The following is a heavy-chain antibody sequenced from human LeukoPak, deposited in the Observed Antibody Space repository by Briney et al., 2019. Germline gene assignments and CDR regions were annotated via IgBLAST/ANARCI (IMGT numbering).Heavy chain of an antibody. CDR3: ARSRRVGNGEYPDY. CDR2: INPNTGDT. D-gene: IGHD3-10*01. J-gene: IGHJ4*02. V-gene: IGHV1-2*02. CDR1: GYTFTGYY. Sequence: ASVKASCKASGYTFTGYYMHWVRKTPGQGLEWMGWINPNTGDTNYGRKFQGRVTVTRDTSINTAYMELRSLRSDDTAVYYCARSRRVGNGEYPDYWGQGTLVTVSS.